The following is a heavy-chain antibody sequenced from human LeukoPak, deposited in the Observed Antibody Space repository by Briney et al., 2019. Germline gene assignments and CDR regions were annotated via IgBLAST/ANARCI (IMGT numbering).Heavy chain of an antibody. CDR1: GLTFSSYN. Sequence: GSLTLSCAASGLTFSSYNMNWIRQSPGKGLEWIGEINHSGSTNYNPSLKSRVTISVDTSKNQFSLKLSSVTAADTAVYYCARVAAAGMIWGQGTLVTVSS. V-gene: IGHV4-34*01. D-gene: IGHD6-13*01. CDR2: INHSGST. CDR3: ARVAAAGMI. J-gene: IGHJ4*02.